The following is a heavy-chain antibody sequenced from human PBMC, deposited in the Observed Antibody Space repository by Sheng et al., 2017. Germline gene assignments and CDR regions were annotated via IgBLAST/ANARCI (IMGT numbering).Heavy chain of an antibody. V-gene: IGHV3-9*01. CDR1: GFTFGDDA. J-gene: IGHJ4*02. D-gene: IGHD3-3*01. CDR3: AKGRIFGVVNPGLDS. Sequence: EVQLVESGGGLVQPGRSLRLSCVASGFTFGDDAMHWVRQAPGKGLEWVSGISWNSGTIVYADSVKGRFTISRDNSKNTLYLQMSSLRADDTAVYYCAKGRIFGVVNPGLDSWGQGTLVTVSS. CDR2: ISWNSGTI.